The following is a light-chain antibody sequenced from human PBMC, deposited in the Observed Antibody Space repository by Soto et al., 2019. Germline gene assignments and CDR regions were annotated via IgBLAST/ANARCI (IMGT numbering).Light chain of an antibody. CDR1: QGISSS. CDR3: QQYYNFPIT. CDR2: AAS. V-gene: IGKV1-9*01. Sequence: DVQMTQSPASLSASVGDRVTVTCRASQGISSSLVWYQQKPGKAPKLLIYAASTLQSGVPPRFSGSGSGTDFTLSISGLQSEDFATYYCQQYYNFPITFGQGTKVDIK. J-gene: IGKJ1*01.